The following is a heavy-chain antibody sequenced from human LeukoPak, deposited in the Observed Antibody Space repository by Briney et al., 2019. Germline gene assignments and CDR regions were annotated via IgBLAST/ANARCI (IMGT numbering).Heavy chain of an antibody. D-gene: IGHD3-22*01. V-gene: IGHV4-34*01. CDR3: ARPNYYDSSGYYLDI. J-gene: IGHJ3*02. CDR2: INHSGST. CDR1: SGSFSGYY. Sequence: SETLSLTCAVYSGSFSGYYWSWIRQPPGKGLEWIGEINHSGSTNYNPSLKSRVTISVDTSKNQFSLKLSSVTAADTAVYYCARPNYYDSSGYYLDIWGQGTMVTVSS.